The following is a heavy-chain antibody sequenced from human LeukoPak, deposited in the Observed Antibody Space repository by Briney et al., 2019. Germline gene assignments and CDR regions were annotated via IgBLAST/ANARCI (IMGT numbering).Heavy chain of an antibody. V-gene: IGHV3-30*02. CDR3: AKGGQWELLQLDS. Sequence: GGSLRLSCASSGFIFSSYGMHWVRQAPGKGLEWVAFIRYDGSSEYYADSVKGRFTISRDNSKNMLYLQMNSLRLEDTSVYYCAKGGQWELLQLDSWGQGTLVTVSS. J-gene: IGHJ4*02. CDR1: GFIFSSYG. CDR2: IRYDGSSE. D-gene: IGHD1-26*01.